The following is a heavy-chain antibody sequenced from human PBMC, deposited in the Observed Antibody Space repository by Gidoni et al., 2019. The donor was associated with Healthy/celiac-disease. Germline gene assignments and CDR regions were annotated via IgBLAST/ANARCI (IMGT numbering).Heavy chain of an antibody. V-gene: IGHV3-43D*04. J-gene: IGHJ4*02. CDR3: AKGDSGSSPFDY. CDR2: SSCDGGST. Sequence: EVPLVASGGVVVQPGGSLRLSCSASGFTFDDYAMHWVRQAPGKGLEWGSLSSCDGGSTYNADSVKGRFTISRDNSKNSLYLQMNRLRAEDTALYYCAKGDSGSSPFDYWGQGTLVTVSS. D-gene: IGHD1-26*01. CDR1: GFTFDDYA.